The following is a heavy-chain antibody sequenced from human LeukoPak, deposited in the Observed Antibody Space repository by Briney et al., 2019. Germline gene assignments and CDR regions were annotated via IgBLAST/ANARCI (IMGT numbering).Heavy chain of an antibody. CDR3: ASLPILARRFDP. CDR1: GGSISSYY. Sequence: SETLSLTCAVSGGSISSYYWGWIRQPPGKGLEWIGSIYYGGSTYYNPSLKSRVTISVDTSKNQFSLKLSSVTAADTAVYYCASLPILARRFDPWGQGTLVTVSS. J-gene: IGHJ5*02. V-gene: IGHV4-39*01. D-gene: IGHD2-21*01. CDR2: IYYGGST.